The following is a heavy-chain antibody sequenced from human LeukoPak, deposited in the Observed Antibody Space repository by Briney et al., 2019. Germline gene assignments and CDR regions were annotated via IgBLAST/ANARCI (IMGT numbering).Heavy chain of an antibody. D-gene: IGHD1-26*01. CDR2: IYYSGST. Sequence: SETLSLTCTVSGGSISSSSYYWGWIRQPPGKGLEWIGSIYYSGSTYYNPSLKSRVTISVDTSKNQFSLKLSSVTAADTAVYYCARKSGSYYSAHFDYWGQGTLVTVSP. CDR3: ARKSGSYYSAHFDY. J-gene: IGHJ4*02. V-gene: IGHV4-39*01. CDR1: GGSISSSSYY.